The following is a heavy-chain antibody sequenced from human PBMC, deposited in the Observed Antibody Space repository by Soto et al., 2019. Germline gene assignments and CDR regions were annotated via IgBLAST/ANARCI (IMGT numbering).Heavy chain of an antibody. V-gene: IGHV4-34*01. CDR1: GGSFSGYY. J-gene: IGHJ6*03. D-gene: IGHD3-3*01. CDR2: INHSGST. Sequence: SETLSLTCAVYGGSFSGYYWSWIRQPPGKGLEWIGEINHSGSTNYNPSLKSRVTISVDTSKNQFSLKLSSVTAADTAVYYCARVGGTFGVVTGIYYYYYMDVWGKGTTVTVSS. CDR3: ARVGGTFGVVTGIYYYYYMDV.